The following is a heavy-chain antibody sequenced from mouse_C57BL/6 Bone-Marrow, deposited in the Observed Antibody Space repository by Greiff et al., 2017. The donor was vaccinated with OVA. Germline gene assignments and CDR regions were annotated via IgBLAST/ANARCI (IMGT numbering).Heavy chain of an antibody. V-gene: IGHV5-12*01. CDR3: ARVDYGRAMDY. CDR1: GFTFSDYY. CDR2: ISNGGGST. Sequence: EVKLVESGGGLVQPGGSLKLSCAASGFTFSDYYMYWVRQTPEKRLEWVAYISNGGGSTYYPDTVKGRFTISRDNAKNTLYLQMSRLKSEDTAMYYCARVDYGRAMDYWGQGTSVTVSS. D-gene: IGHD1-1*01. J-gene: IGHJ4*01.